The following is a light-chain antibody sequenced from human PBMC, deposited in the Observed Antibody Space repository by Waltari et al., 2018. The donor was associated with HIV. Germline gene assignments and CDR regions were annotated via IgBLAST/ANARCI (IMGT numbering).Light chain of an antibody. CDR1: SSDVGAFKY. Sequence: QSALTQPPSASGSPGQSASITCTGASSDVGAFKYVASYQQHPGKAPKLLIYDVTKRPSGVPDRFSGSKSGNTASLTVSGLQAEDEAHYYCSSYAGSSMSYAFGTGTKVTVL. CDR3: SSYAGSSMSYA. V-gene: IGLV2-8*01. CDR2: DVT. J-gene: IGLJ1*01.